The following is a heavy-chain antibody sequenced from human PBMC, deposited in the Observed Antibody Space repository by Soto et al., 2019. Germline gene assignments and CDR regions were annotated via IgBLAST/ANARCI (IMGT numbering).Heavy chain of an antibody. CDR3: ARYSGKYQGPIDY. CDR2: ISYDGSNK. D-gene: IGHD1-26*01. CDR1: GFTFSHYG. Sequence: QVQLVESGGGVVQPGRSLRLSCAASGFTFSHYGIHWVRQAPGKGLEWLAVISYDGSNKHYADSVKGRFTVSRDNSQTTLYLQMNSLRAEDTAVYFWARYSGKYQGPIDYWGQGTLVTVSS. V-gene: IGHV3-30*03. J-gene: IGHJ4*02.